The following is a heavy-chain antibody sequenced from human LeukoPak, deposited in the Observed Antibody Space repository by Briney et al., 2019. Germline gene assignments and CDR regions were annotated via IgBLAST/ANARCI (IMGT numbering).Heavy chain of an antibody. J-gene: IGHJ4*02. CDR1: GGSISSYY. V-gene: IGHV4-59*08. D-gene: IGHD6-6*01. CDR3: ARGYSSSSGRPDY. Sequence: PSETLSLTCTVSGGSISSYYWSWIRQPPGKGLEWIGYIYYSGSTNYNPSLKSRVTISVDTSKKQFSLKLSSVTAADTAAYYCARGYSSSSGRPDYWGQGTLVTVSS. CDR2: IYYSGST.